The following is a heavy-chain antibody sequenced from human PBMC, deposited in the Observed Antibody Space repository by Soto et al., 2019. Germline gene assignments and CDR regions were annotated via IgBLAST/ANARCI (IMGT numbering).Heavy chain of an antibody. D-gene: IGHD3-16*01. V-gene: IGHV1-69*01. J-gene: IGHJ4*02. CDR2: ISPIFGTP. CDR1: GGTFSSYT. Sequence: QVQLVQSGAEVKKPGSSVTVSCKASGGTFSSYTISWVRQAPGQGLEWMAGISPIFGTPIYAQKFQDRVTITADDPTITAYRGRKGMTSEDTAFYYGARVFGGSRRSLAYGGQGTLVTFS. CDR3: ARVFGGSRRSLAY.